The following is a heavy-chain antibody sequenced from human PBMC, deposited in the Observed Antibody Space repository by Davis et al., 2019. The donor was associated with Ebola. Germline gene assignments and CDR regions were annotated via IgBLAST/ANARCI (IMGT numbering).Heavy chain of an antibody. CDR2: TYYNSKWYI. J-gene: IGHJ4*02. CDR3: ARGWLRTGFDY. Sequence: PSETLSLTCAISGDSVSGNNGAWNWIRQSPPRGLEWLGRTYYNSKWYIDYAVSVKSRLIINPDTSKNQFSLHLNSVTPGDTAVYYCARGWLRTGFDYWGQGTLVTVSS. D-gene: IGHD3/OR15-3a*01. V-gene: IGHV6-1*01. CDR1: GDSVSGNNGA.